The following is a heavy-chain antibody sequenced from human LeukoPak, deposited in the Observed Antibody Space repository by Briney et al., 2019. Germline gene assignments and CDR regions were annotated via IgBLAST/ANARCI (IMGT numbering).Heavy chain of an antibody. J-gene: IGHJ6*02. CDR1: GGSFSGYY. CDR2: INHSGST. Sequence: SETLSLTCAVYGGSFSGYYWSWIRQPPGKGLEWIGEINHSGSTNYNPSLKSRVTISVDTSKNQFSLKLSSVTAADTAVYYCARYCSSTSCYTESDYYYDMDVWGQGTTVTVSS. CDR3: ARYCSSTSCYTESDYYYDMDV. D-gene: IGHD2-2*02. V-gene: IGHV4-34*01.